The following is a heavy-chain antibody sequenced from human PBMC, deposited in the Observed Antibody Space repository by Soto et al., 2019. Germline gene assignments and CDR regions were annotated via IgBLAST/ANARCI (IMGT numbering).Heavy chain of an antibody. V-gene: IGHV4-39*01. D-gene: IGHD5-18*01. J-gene: IGHJ4*02. CDR2: VYYSGST. Sequence: SETLSLTCTVSGGSISSNSYYWGWIRQPPGKGLEWIGSVYYSGSTYYNPSLKSRVTISVDTSKNQFSLKLSSVTAADTAVYYCARLGYSYGYYFDYWGQGTLVTV. CDR1: GGSISSNSYY. CDR3: ARLGYSYGYYFDY.